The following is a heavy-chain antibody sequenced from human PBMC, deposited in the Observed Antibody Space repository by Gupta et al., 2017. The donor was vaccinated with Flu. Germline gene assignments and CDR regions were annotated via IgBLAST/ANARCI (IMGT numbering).Heavy chain of an antibody. CDR1: GLPSCTYD. Sequence: EVHLVESGGGLVQPGGSLRLSCAASGLPSCTYDSNWVRQAPGKGLEWVSDMSNSGSITYYAESVKGRFTISRDNAQNSLYLQMNGLRAEDTGVYYCARDSGHCSDASCNHFDYWGQGALVTVSS. J-gene: IGHJ4*02. V-gene: IGHV3-48*03. CDR2: MSNSGSIT. D-gene: IGHD2-15*01. CDR3: ARDSGHCSDASCNHFDY.